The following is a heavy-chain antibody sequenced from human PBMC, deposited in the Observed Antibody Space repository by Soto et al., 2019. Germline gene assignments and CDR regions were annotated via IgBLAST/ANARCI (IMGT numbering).Heavy chain of an antibody. CDR3: ASRQLVLTFDY. CDR2: IYYSGST. V-gene: IGHV4-39*01. CDR1: GGSISSSSYY. Sequence: SETLSLTCTVSGGSISSSSYYWGWIRQPPGKGLEWIGSIYYSGSTYYNPSLKSRVTISVDTSKNQFSLKLSSVTAADTAVYYCASRQLVLTFDYWGQGTLVTVSS. J-gene: IGHJ4*02. D-gene: IGHD6-13*01.